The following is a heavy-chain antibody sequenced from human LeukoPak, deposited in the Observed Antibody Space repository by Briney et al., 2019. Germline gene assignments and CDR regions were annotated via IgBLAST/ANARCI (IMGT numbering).Heavy chain of an antibody. Sequence: GGSLRLSCAASGFTVSSDYMTWVRQAPGKGLEWVSVISGSDTSTYYADSVRGRFTISRDNSKNTLYLQMNSLRAEDTAVYHCAKGLSTSCYSAMDVWGQGTTLTVSS. CDR2: ISGSDTST. J-gene: IGHJ6*02. V-gene: IGHV3-23*01. CDR3: AKGLSTSCYSAMDV. D-gene: IGHD2-2*01. CDR1: GFTVSSDY.